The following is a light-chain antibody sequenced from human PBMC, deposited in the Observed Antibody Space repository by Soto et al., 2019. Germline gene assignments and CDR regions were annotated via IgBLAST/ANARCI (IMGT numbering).Light chain of an antibody. CDR3: QQSYSTFT. Sequence: EIVLTQSPATLSLSPGERATLSCRASRSVSSYLAWYQQKPGQAPRLLIYDASNRATGIPARFSGSGSGTDFTLTISSLQPEDFATYYCQQSYSTFTFGGGTKVDI. CDR2: DAS. CDR1: RSVSSY. V-gene: IGKV3-11*01. J-gene: IGKJ4*01.